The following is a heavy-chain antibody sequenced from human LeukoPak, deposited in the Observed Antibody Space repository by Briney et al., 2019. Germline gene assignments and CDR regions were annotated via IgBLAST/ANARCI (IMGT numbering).Heavy chain of an antibody. J-gene: IGHJ4*02. V-gene: IGHV3-7*01. CDR1: GFPFSSYS. Sequence: GGSLRLSCAASGFPFSSYSMTWVRQAPGKGLEWVANIKPDGTTKFYVESVKGRFTISRDNAKNSLYLQMNSLRAEDTAVYYCARGSTYYDSSGQVPFDYWGQGTLVTVSS. D-gene: IGHD3-22*01. CDR2: IKPDGTTK. CDR3: ARGSTYYDSSGQVPFDY.